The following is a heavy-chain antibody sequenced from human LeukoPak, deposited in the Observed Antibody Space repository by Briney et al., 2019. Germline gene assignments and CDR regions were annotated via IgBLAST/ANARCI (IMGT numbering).Heavy chain of an antibody. J-gene: IGHJ4*02. CDR1: GLRLSSYW. Sequence: GGSLRLSCASSGLRLSSYWMRWVRHAPGKGLEWVANIKQDGSEKHYVDSVKGRFTISRDNAKNSLYLQMNSVRAEDTAVYFCARDGLPFDFWGQGTLVTVSS. CDR3: ARDGLPFDF. D-gene: IGHD5-12*01. CDR2: IKQDGSEK. V-gene: IGHV3-7*01.